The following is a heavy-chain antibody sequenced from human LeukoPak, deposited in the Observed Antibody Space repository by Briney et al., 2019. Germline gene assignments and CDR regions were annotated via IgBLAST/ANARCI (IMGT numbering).Heavy chain of an antibody. D-gene: IGHD1-26*01. V-gene: IGHV1-2*02. J-gene: IGHJ4*02. CDR1: GFTFTGYY. CDR3: ARAMGGYYPYYFDY. Sequence: ASVKVSCKASGFTFTGYYMHWVRQAPGQGLEWMGWINPNSGGTNYAQKFQGRVTMTRDTSISTAYMELSRLRSDDTAVYYCARAMGGYYPYYFDYWGQGTLVTVSA. CDR2: INPNSGGT.